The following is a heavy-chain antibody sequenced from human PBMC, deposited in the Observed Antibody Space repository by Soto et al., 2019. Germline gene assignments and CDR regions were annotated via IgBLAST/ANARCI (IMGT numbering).Heavy chain of an antibody. J-gene: IGHJ6*02. CDR3: AKPPYSSSPYYSYGMDV. V-gene: IGHV3-23*01. Sequence: ELQLLESGGGLVQRGGSLRLSCSASGFTISSYAMSWVRQAPGKGLEWVSAVSGSGGTTYYADSVKGRFTISRDNSKNTLYLQMNSLRAEDTAAYYCAKPPYSSSPYYSYGMDVWGQGTTVTVSS. CDR1: GFTISSYA. CDR2: VSGSGGTT. D-gene: IGHD6-6*01.